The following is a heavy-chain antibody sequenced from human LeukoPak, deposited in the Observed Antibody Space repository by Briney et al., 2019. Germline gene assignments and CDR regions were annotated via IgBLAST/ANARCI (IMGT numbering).Heavy chain of an antibody. CDR1: GFTFSSYG. J-gene: IGHJ4*02. CDR2: ISYDGSNK. V-gene: IGHV3-30*18. Sequence: GGSLRLSCAASGFTFSSYGMHWVRQAPGKGLEGGAVISYDGSNKYYADSVKGRFTISRDNSKNTLYLQMNSLRAEDTAVYYCAKGPGIAVAGTLGDYFDYWGQGTLVTVSS. D-gene: IGHD6-19*01. CDR3: AKGPGIAVAGTLGDYFDY.